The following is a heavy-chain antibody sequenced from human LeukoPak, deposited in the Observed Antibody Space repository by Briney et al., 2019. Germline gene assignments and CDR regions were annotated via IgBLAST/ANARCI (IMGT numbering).Heavy chain of an antibody. CDR1: GFTFSSYW. CDR2: IKQDGSEK. CDR3: AREGGFIIAVAGVDY. D-gene: IGHD6-19*01. Sequence: PGGSLRLSCAASGFTFSSYWMSWVRQAPGKGLEWVANIKQDGSEKYYVDSVKGRFTISRDNAKNSLYLQMNSLRAEDTAVYYCAREGGFIIAVAGVDYWGQGTLVTVSS. V-gene: IGHV3-7*03. J-gene: IGHJ4*02.